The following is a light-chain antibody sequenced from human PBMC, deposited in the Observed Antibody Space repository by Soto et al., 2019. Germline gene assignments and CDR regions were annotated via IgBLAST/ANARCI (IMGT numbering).Light chain of an antibody. CDR3: QQYGRSPWT. V-gene: IGKV3-20*01. CDR1: QSVTTN. Sequence: EVVMTQSPATLSVSPGERATLSCRASQSVTTNLAWYQQKPGQAPRLLIYGASSRATGIPDRFSGSGSGTDFTLIISRLEPEDFAVYYCQQYGRSPWTFGQGTKV. J-gene: IGKJ1*01. CDR2: GAS.